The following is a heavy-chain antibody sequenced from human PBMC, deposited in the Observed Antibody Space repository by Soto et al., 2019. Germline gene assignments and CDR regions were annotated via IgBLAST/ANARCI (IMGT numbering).Heavy chain of an antibody. D-gene: IGHD5-18*01. CDR2: IIPIFGTA. V-gene: IGHV1-69*01. Sequence: QVQLVQSGAEVKKPGSSVKVSCKASGGTFSSYAISWVRQAPGQGLEWMGGIIPIFGTANYAQKFQGRGTITADESTSTAYMELSSLRSEDTAVYYCARDSSVDTAMVCDYWGQGTLVTVSS. J-gene: IGHJ4*02. CDR3: ARDSSVDTAMVCDY. CDR1: GGTFSSYA.